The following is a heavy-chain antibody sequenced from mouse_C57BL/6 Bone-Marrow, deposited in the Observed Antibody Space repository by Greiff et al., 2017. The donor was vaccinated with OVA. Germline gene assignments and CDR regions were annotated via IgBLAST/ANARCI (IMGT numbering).Heavy chain of an antibody. CDR3: ARGDYYGSSYFDY. CDR1: GYTFTSYW. J-gene: IGHJ2*01. D-gene: IGHD1-1*01. CDR2: IHPISGST. V-gene: IGHV1-64*01. Sequence: VQLQQPGAELVKPGASVKLSCKASGYTFTSYWMHWVKQRPGQGLEWIGMIHPISGSTNYNEKFKSKATLTVDKSSSTAYMQLSSLTSEDSAVYYCARGDYYGSSYFDYWGQGTTLTVSS.